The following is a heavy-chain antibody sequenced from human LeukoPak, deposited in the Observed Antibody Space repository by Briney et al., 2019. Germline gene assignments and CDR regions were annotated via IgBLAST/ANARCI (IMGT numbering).Heavy chain of an antibody. Sequence: GGSLRLSCAASGFTFSSYWMHWVRQAPGKGLVWVSRINSDGSSTSYADSVKGRFTISRDNAKNTLYLQMNSLRAEDMAVYYCARHGGYCGGDCHDAFDIWGQGTMVTVSS. V-gene: IGHV3-74*01. CDR2: INSDGSST. CDR3: ARHGGYCGGDCHDAFDI. CDR1: GFTFSSYW. J-gene: IGHJ3*02. D-gene: IGHD2-21*02.